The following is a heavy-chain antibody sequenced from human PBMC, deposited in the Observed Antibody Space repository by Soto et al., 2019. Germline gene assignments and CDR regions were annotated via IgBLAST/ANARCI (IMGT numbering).Heavy chain of an antibody. CDR2: INAGNGST. CDR3: ARVNTYGDYFDY. J-gene: IGHJ4*02. Sequence: GASVKVSCKASGYTFTSYAMHWVRQAPGQRLEWMGWINAGNGSTKYSQKFQGRVTITRDTSASTAYMELSSLRSEDTAVYYCARVNTYGDYFDYWGQGTLVTVSS. V-gene: IGHV1-3*01. D-gene: IGHD4-17*01. CDR1: GYTFTSYA.